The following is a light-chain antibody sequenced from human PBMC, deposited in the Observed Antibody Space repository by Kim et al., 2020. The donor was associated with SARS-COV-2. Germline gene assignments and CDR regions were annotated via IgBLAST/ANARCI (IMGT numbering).Light chain of an antibody. CDR2: DIS. J-gene: IGKJ1*01. CDR1: QSVRSTY. CDR3: RQYGSSPWT. V-gene: IGKV3D-20*01. Sequence: EIVLTQSPATLSLSPGEGATLSCGASQSVRSTYLAWYQQKPGLAPRLRIYDISNGATGTPDRFSGRGSGTDFTLTISRLEPGDFAVYYWRQYGSSPWTFGQGTKVEIK.